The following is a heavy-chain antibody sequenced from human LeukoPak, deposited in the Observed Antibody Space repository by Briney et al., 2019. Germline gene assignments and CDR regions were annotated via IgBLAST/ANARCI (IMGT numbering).Heavy chain of an antibody. CDR1: HFTLNSHA. D-gene: IGHD1-7*01. CDR3: AKSCFSTSGTRCSSDDLNRFAP. Sequence: GGSLRLSCKASHFTLNSHAMSWVRQAPGKGLEWVSSISGSGAGTYYAESVKGRFTISKDNSEKTVYLQMDSLSADDTALYYCAKSCFSTSGTRCSSDDLNRFAPWGQGALVTVSS. V-gene: IGHV3-23*01. CDR2: ISGSGAGT. J-gene: IGHJ5*02.